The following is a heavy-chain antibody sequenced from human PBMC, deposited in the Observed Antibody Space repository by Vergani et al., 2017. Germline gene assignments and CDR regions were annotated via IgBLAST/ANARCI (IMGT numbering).Heavy chain of an antibody. V-gene: IGHV1-46*01. CDR3: ARDRGTMFRGDNSGMDV. D-gene: IGHD3-10*01. Sequence: QVQLVQSGAEVKKPGASVKVSCKASGYTFTSYYMHWVRQAPGQGLEWMGIINPSGGSTSYAQKFQGRVTMTRDTSTSTVYMELSSLRSEDTAVYYCARDRGTMFRGDNSGMDVWGQGTTVTVSS. CDR1: GYTFTSYY. J-gene: IGHJ6*02. CDR2: INPSGGST.